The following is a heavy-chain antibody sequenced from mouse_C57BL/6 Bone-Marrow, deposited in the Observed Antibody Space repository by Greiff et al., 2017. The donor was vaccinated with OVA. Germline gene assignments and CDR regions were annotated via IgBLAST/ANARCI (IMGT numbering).Heavy chain of an antibody. Sequence: EVQLQQSGAELVRPGASVKLSCTASGFNINDDYMHWVKQRPEQGLEWIGWIDPENGDTEYASKFQGKATITADTSSNTAYLQLSSLTSEDTAVYYCTTFTTVVEGYFDYWGQGTTLTVSS. J-gene: IGHJ2*01. CDR2: IDPENGDT. CDR1: GFNINDDY. CDR3: TTFTTVVEGYFDY. D-gene: IGHD1-1*01. V-gene: IGHV14-4*01.